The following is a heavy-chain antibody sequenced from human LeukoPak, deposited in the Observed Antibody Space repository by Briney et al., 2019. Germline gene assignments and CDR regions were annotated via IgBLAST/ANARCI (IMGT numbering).Heavy chain of an antibody. V-gene: IGHV3-30*02. CDR1: GFTFSSYG. CDR3: AKEKYNWNPSRHFDY. D-gene: IGHD1-20*01. Sequence: GGSLRLSCAASGFTFSSYGMHWVRQAPGKGLEWVAFIRYDGSNKYYADSVKGRFTISRDNSKNTLYLQMNSLRAEDTAVYYCAKEKYNWNPSRHFDYWGQGTLVTVSS. J-gene: IGHJ4*02. CDR2: IRYDGSNK.